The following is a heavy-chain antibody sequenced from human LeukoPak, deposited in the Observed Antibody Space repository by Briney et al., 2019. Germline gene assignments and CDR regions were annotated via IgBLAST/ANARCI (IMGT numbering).Heavy chain of an antibody. CDR3: ARDSDGSGSYFDY. Sequence: PGGSLRLSCAASGFTFSSYEMNWVRQAPGKGLEWVSAISGSGGSTYYADSVKGRFTISRDNSKNTLYLQMNSLRAEDTAVYYCARDSDGSGSYFDYWGQGTLVTVSS. CDR2: ISGSGGST. J-gene: IGHJ4*02. V-gene: IGHV3-23*01. D-gene: IGHD3-10*01. CDR1: GFTFSSYE.